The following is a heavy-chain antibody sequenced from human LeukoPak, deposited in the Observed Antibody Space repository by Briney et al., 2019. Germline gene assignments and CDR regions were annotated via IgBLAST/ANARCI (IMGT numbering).Heavy chain of an antibody. J-gene: IGHJ4*02. CDR2: ISYDGSNK. Sequence: GRSLRLSCAASGFTFSSYGMHWVRQAPGKGLEWVAVISYDGSNKYHADSVKGRFTISRDNSKNTLYLQMNSLRAEDTAVYYCAKVQNQHIVVVTAILDYWGQGTLVTVSS. CDR1: GFTFSSYG. V-gene: IGHV3-30*18. CDR3: AKVQNQHIVVVTAILDY. D-gene: IGHD2-21*02.